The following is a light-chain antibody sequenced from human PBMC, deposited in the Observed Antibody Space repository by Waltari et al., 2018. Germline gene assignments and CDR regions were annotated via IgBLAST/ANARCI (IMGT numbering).Light chain of an antibody. V-gene: IGKV3-11*01. J-gene: IGKJ4*01. CDR3: QQRYKWPLT. CDR1: QSVSTY. Sequence: EIVLTQSPATLSLSPGERATLSCRASQSVSTYLAWYQQRPVQAPRLLIYDSSNRATGRPARCSGSGSETEFTLSISSLEPEDFAVYYCQQRYKWPLTFGGGAKVEI. CDR2: DSS.